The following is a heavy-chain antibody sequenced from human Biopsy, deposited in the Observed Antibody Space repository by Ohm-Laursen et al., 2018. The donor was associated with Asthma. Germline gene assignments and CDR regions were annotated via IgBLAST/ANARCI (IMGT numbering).Heavy chain of an antibody. J-gene: IGHJ6*02. CDR3: ARVFESSEWGPFYHFGLDV. V-gene: IGHV3-11*01. CDR2: ISSSGSTR. D-gene: IGHD6-25*01. CDR1: GFSFRDYY. Sequence: SLRLSCAASGFSFRDYYMTWMRQSPGKGLEWVSSISSSGSTRYPAESVMGRFTISRDNDRNSLFLQMTGLRAEDTAIYYCARVFESSEWGPFYHFGLDVWGQGTTVAVSS.